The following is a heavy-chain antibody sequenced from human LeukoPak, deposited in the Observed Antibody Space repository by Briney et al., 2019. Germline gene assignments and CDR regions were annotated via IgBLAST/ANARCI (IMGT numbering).Heavy chain of an antibody. CDR2: INHSGST. Sequence: SETLSLTCAVYGGSFSGYYWSWIRQPPGKGLEWIGEINHSGSTNYNPSLKSRVTISVDTSKNQFSLKLSSVTVADTAVYSCARGRFRQLGWIDPWGQGTLVTVSS. CDR3: ARGRFRQLGWIDP. D-gene: IGHD6-13*01. CDR1: GGSFSGYY. V-gene: IGHV4-34*01. J-gene: IGHJ5*02.